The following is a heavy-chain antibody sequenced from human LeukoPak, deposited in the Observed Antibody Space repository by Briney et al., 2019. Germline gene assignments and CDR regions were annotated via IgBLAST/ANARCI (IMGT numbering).Heavy chain of an antibody. V-gene: IGHV3-30-3*01. D-gene: IGHD3-10*01. CDR2: ISYDGSNK. CDR3: ARERSRYFDY. CDR1: GFTFSSYA. Sequence: PGRSLRLSCAASGFTFSSYAMHWVCQAPGKGLEWVAVISYDGSNKYYADSVKGRFTISRDNSKNTLYLQMNSLRAEDTAVYYCARERSRYFDYWGQGTRVTVSS. J-gene: IGHJ4*02.